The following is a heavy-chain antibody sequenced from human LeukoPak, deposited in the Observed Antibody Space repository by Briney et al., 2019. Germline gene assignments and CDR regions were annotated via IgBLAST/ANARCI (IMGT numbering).Heavy chain of an antibody. D-gene: IGHD1-26*01. CDR3: ARGPGSYYLYGFDY. V-gene: IGHV1-8*03. Sequence: GASVKVSCKASGYTFSSYDINWVRQATGQGLEWMGWMNPNSGDRGYAQKFQGRVTITRNTSISTAYMELSSLRSEDTAVYYCARGPGSYYLYGFDYWGQGTLVTVSS. CDR1: GYTFSSYD. J-gene: IGHJ4*02. CDR2: MNPNSGDR.